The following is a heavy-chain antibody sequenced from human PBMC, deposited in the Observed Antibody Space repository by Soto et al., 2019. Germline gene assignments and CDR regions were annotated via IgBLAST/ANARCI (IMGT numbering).Heavy chain of an antibody. Sequence: QVQLVQSGAEVKKPGASVKVSCKASGYTFTSYDINWVRQATGQGLEWMGWMNPNSGNTVYAQKFQGRVTITRNTSIGTAYLELSSLSSEDTAMYYCARERNMDGVEVWGQGTTVTVSS. V-gene: IGHV1-8*01. D-gene: IGHD1-1*01. CDR1: GYTFTSYD. CDR3: ARERNMDGVEV. J-gene: IGHJ6*02. CDR2: MNPNSGNT.